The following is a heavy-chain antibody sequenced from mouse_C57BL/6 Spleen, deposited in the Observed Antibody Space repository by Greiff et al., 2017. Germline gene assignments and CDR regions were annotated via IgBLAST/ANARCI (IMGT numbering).Heavy chain of an antibody. CDR2: IYPGDGDT. J-gene: IGHJ4*01. CDR3: ATDGYYAYAMDY. CDR1: GYAFSSSW. D-gene: IGHD2-3*01. V-gene: IGHV1-82*01. Sequence: QVQLQQSGPELVKPGASVKISCKASGYAFSSSWMNWVKQRPGKGLEWIGRIYPGDGDTNYNGKFKGKAILTADKSSSTAYMQLSSLTSEDSAVYFCATDGYYAYAMDYWGQGTSVTVSS.